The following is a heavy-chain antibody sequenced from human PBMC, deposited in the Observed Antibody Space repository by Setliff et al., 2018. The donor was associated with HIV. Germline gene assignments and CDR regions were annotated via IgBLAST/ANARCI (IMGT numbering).Heavy chain of an antibody. V-gene: IGHV1-18*01. J-gene: IGHJ4*02. CDR2: ISAYNGNT. CDR1: GYTFISYG. CDR3: ARVGGPYYDLLTGYYGAVDY. D-gene: IGHD3-9*01. Sequence: ASVKVSCKASGYTFISYGITWVRQAPGQGLEWMGWISAYNGNTNYAQKLQGRVTMTTDTYTSTAYMELRSLRSDDTAVYYCARVGGPYYDLLTGYYGAVDYWGQGTLVTVSS.